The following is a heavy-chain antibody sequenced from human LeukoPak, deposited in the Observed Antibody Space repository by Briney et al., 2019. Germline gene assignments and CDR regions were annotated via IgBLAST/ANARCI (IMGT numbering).Heavy chain of an antibody. Sequence: NPSETLSLTCTVSGGSISSYYWSWIRQPAGKGLEWIGRIYTSGSTNYNPSLKSRVTMSVDTSKNQFSLKLSSVTAADTAVYYCARLLSGYSSSADALDIWGQGTMVTVSS. J-gene: IGHJ3*02. CDR3: ARLLSGYSSSADALDI. V-gene: IGHV4-4*07. CDR2: IYTSGST. CDR1: GGSISSYY. D-gene: IGHD6-6*01.